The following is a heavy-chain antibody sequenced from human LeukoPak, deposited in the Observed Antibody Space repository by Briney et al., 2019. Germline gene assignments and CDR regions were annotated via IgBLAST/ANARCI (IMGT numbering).Heavy chain of an antibody. D-gene: IGHD6-13*01. V-gene: IGHV3-7*03. CDR3: AKGGSSWSEIDY. CDR1: GFTFSTYW. CDR2: IKKDGSEQ. J-gene: IGHJ4*02. Sequence: GGSLRLSCAASGFTFSTYWMTWVRRAPGKGLEWVANIKKDGSEQYYLDSVKGRFTISRDNGKNSLYLQMNSLRADDTAVYYCAKGGSSWSEIDYWGQGTLVTVSS.